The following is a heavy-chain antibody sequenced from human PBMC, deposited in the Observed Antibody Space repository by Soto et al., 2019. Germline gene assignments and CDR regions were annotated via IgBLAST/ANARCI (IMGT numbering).Heavy chain of an antibody. V-gene: IGHV1-3*04. CDR1: GYTFSTYA. CDR3: ARTPCSSTSCSQYYYYGMDV. Sequence: GASVKVSCKASGYTFSTYAMHWVRQAPGQRLEWMGWINTGNGDTKYSQKFQGRVTITRDTSASTAYMELSSLRSEDTAVHYCARTPCSSTSCSQYYYYGMDVWGQGTTVTVSS. CDR2: INTGNGDT. D-gene: IGHD2-2*01. J-gene: IGHJ6*02.